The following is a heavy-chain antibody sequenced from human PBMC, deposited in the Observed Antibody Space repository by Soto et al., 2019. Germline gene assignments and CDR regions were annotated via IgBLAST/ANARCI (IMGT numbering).Heavy chain of an antibody. Sequence: SVKVSCKASGGTFSSYASSRVRQAPGQGLEWMGGIIPIFGTANYAQKFQGRVTITADESTSTAYMELSSLRSEDTAVYYCARAHTLDYDSSGYYLLDAFDIWGQGTMVTVSS. CDR3: ARAHTLDYDSSGYYLLDAFDI. V-gene: IGHV1-69*13. CDR1: GGTFSSYA. CDR2: IIPIFGTA. D-gene: IGHD3-22*01. J-gene: IGHJ3*02.